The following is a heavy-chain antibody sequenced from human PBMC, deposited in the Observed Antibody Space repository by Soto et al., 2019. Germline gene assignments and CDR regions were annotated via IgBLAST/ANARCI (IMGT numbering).Heavy chain of an antibody. CDR3: AKEDCSGSYPC. J-gene: IGHJ4*02. V-gene: IGHV3-23*01. CDR1: GFTFRNHA. D-gene: IGHD1-26*01. CDR2: ISASGTGT. Sequence: GGSLRLSCAASGFTFRNHAMTWARQAPGKELEWVSAISASGTGTYYAASVKGRFTIFRDNSRATVYLQMNSLRAEDTAVYYCAKEDCSGSYPCWGQGALVTVSS.